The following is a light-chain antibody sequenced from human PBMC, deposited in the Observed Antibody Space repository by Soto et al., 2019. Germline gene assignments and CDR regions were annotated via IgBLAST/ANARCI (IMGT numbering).Light chain of an antibody. J-gene: IGLJ1*01. V-gene: IGLV1-44*01. CDR2: STN. CDR1: SSKIGSNA. CDR3: AAWDGSLNSYV. Sequence: QSVLTQPPSASGTPGQRVTISCSGSSSKIGSNAVNWYQQFPGTAPTLLIYSTNERPSGVPDRFSGSKSGTSASLAISGLQSEDEADYYCAAWDGSLNSYVFGTGTKVTVL.